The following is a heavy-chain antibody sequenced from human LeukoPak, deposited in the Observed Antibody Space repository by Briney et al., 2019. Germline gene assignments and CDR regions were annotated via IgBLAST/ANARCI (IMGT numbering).Heavy chain of an antibody. CDR3: ARAYYGSGGSLTHTDFDY. CDR1: GYTFTNYG. V-gene: IGHV1-18*04. CDR2: ICAYNGNT. Sequence: GASVKVSCKASGYTFTNYGISWVRQAPGQGLEWMGWICAYNGNTNYAQKLQDRVTMTTDTSTSTAYMELRSLRSDDTAVYYCARAYYGSGGSLTHTDFDYWGQGTLVTVSS. D-gene: IGHD3-10*01. J-gene: IGHJ4*02.